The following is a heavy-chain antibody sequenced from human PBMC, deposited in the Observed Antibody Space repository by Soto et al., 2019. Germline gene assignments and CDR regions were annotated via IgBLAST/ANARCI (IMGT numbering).Heavy chain of an antibody. CDR1: GFTFSSYS. CDR2: ISSSSSTI. Sequence: GGSLRLSCAASGFTFSSYSMNWVRQAPGKGLEWVSYISSSSSTIYYADSVKGRFTISRDNAKNSLYLQMNSLRAEDTAVYYCARAPTTVSNYFDYWGQGTLVTVSS. D-gene: IGHD4-17*01. CDR3: ARAPTTVSNYFDY. V-gene: IGHV3-48*01. J-gene: IGHJ4*02.